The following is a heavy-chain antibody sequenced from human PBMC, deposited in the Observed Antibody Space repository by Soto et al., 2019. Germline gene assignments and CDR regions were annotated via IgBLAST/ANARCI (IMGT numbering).Heavy chain of an antibody. D-gene: IGHD5-18*01. CDR1: GYTFTGYY. CDR2: INPNSGGT. V-gene: IGHV1-2*02. Sequence: GASVKVSCKASGYTFTGYYMHWVRQAPGQGLEWMGWINPNSGGTNYAQKFQGRVTMTRDTSISTAYMELSRLRSDDTAVYYCARDQTSRLWSYGWFDPWGQGTLVTVSS. J-gene: IGHJ5*02. CDR3: ARDQTSRLWSYGWFDP.